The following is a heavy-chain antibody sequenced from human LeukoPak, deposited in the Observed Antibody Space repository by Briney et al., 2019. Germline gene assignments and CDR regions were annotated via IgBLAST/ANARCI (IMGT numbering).Heavy chain of an antibody. CDR1: GFTFSSYW. J-gene: IGHJ4*02. D-gene: IGHD6-13*01. CDR2: IKQDGSEK. V-gene: IGHV3-7*01. CDR3: ARVRVSSWYAHDY. Sequence: AGGSLRLSCAASGFTFSSYWMSWVRQAPGEGLEWVANIKQDGSEKYYVDSVKGRFTISRDNAKNSLYLQMNSLRAEDTAVYYCARVRVSSWYAHDYWGQGTLVTVSS.